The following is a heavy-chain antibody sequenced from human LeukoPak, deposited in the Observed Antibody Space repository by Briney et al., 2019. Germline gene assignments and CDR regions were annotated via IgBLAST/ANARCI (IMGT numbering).Heavy chain of an antibody. V-gene: IGHV3-23*01. J-gene: IGHJ2*01. CDR3: AKIPQVVFFQAADGIRGWLPVSAFLLNGSSDL. D-gene: IGHD6-13*01. CDR2: ISGSGDTT. Sequence: PGKRLDWVSIISGSGDTTYYADSVKGRFTISGDNSKNSLSLQMNSLRAEDTAVYYCAKIPQVVFFQAADGIRGWLPVSAFLLNGSSDL.